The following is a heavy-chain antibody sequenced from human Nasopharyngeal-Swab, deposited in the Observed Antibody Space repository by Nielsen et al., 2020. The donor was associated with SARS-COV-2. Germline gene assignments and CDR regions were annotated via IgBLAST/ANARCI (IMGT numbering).Heavy chain of an antibody. J-gene: IGHJ3*02. CDR2: IYSGGST. CDR1: GFTVSSKY. V-gene: IGHV3-53*01. CDR3: ARGQQWLVAGVGAFEI. Sequence: GESLKISCAASGFTVSSKYMSWVRRAPGEGLEWVSVIYSGGSTYYADSVKGRFTISRDNSKNTLYLQMNSLRAEDTAVYYCARGQQWLVAGVGAFEIWGQGTMVTVS. D-gene: IGHD6-19*01.